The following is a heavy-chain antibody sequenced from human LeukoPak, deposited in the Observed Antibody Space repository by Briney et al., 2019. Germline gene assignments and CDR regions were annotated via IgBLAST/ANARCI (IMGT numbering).Heavy chain of an antibody. CDR3: AKAARGWYYYFDY. J-gene: IGHJ4*02. CDR1: GFTFSSYA. CDR2: ISGSGGST. V-gene: IGHV3-23*01. Sequence: PGGSLRPSCAASGFTFSSYAMSWVRQAPGKGLEWVSAISGSGGSTYYADSVKGRFTISRDNAKNSLYLQMNSLRAEDMALYYCAKAARGWYYYFDYWGQGTLVTVSS. D-gene: IGHD6-19*01.